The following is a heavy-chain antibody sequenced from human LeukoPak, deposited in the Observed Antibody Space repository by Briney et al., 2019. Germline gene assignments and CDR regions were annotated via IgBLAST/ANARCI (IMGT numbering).Heavy chain of an antibody. CDR1: GFTFSDYY. Sequence: GGSLRLSCAASGFTFSDYYMSWVRQAPGKGLEWVSAISGSGGSTYYADSVKGRFTISRDSSKNTLYLQMNSLRAEDTAVYYCAKDLTEPRLTFDYWGQGTLVTVSS. J-gene: IGHJ4*02. V-gene: IGHV3-23*01. D-gene: IGHD1-14*01. CDR2: ISGSGGST. CDR3: AKDLTEPRLTFDY.